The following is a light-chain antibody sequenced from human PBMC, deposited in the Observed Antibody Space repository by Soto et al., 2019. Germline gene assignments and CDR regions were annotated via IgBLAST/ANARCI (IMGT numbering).Light chain of an antibody. V-gene: IGLV2-14*01. J-gene: IGLJ2*01. CDR3: SSYTSSSTVV. Sequence: QSALTQPASVSGSPGQWITISCTGTSSDVGGYNYVSWYQHHPGKAPKLMIYEVSNRPSGVSNRFSGSKSGNTASLTISGLQAEDEADYYCSSYTSSSTVVFGGGTQLTVL. CDR1: SSDVGGYNY. CDR2: EVS.